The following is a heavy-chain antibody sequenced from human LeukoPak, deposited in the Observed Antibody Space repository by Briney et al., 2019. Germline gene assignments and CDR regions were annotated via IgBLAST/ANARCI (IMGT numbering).Heavy chain of an antibody. D-gene: IGHD3-16*01. J-gene: IGHJ6*02. Sequence: GRSLRLSCAASGFTFSSYGMHWVRQAPGKGLEWVAVISYDGSNKYYADSVKGRFTISRDNSKNTLYLQMNSLRAEDTAVYYCARIMITFGQTFQRGGYYYYGMDVWGQGTTVTVSS. V-gene: IGHV3-30*03. CDR1: GFTFSSYG. CDR2: ISYDGSNK. CDR3: ARIMITFGQTFQRGGYYYYGMDV.